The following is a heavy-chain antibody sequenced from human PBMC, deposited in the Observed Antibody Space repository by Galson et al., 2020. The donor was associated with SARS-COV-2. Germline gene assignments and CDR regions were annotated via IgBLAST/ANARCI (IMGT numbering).Heavy chain of an antibody. CDR3: ARERRGSGSFHRFDP. CDR1: GGSFSNYY. Sequence: SQASETLSLTCTVYGGSFSNYYWSWIRQPPGKGLEWIGELNQSGGTKYNPSLKSRVTISIDTSKNQFSLELSSVTAADTAVYYCARERRGSGSFHRFDPWGQGTQVTVSS. CDR2: LNQSGGT. V-gene: IGHV4-34*01. J-gene: IGHJ5*02. D-gene: IGHD3-10*01.